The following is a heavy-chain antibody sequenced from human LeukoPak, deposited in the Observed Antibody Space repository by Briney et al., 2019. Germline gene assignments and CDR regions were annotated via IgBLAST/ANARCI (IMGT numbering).Heavy chain of an antibody. J-gene: IGHJ5*02. Sequence: SETLSLTCAVSGGSISSGGYSWSWIRQPPGKGLEWIGYIYYSGSTYYNPSLKSRVTISVDTSKNQFPLKLRSVTAADTAVYYCARDSSWWELRARPNWFDPWGQGTLVTVSS. CDR3: ARDSSWWELRARPNWFDP. V-gene: IGHV4-30-4*07. CDR2: IYYSGST. D-gene: IGHD1-26*01. CDR1: GGSISSGGYS.